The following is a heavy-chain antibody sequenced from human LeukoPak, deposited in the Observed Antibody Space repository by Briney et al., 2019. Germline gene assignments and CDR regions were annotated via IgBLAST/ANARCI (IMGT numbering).Heavy chain of an antibody. D-gene: IGHD6-19*01. Sequence: SETLPLTCAVSGYSISSGYYWGWIRQPPGKGLEWIGSISHSGSTYYSPSLKSRVTISIDTSQNQFSLKLSSVTAADTAVYYCARSVVAGGTDAFHIWGPGTMVTVSS. CDR1: GYSISSGYY. V-gene: IGHV4-38-2*01. J-gene: IGHJ3*02. CDR3: ARSVVAGGTDAFHI. CDR2: ISHSGST.